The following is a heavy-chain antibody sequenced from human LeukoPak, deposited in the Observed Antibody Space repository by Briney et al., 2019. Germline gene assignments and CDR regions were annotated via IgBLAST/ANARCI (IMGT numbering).Heavy chain of an antibody. Sequence: GRSLRLSCAASGFTFSSYAMHWVRQAPGKGLEWVAVISYDGSNKYYADSVKGRFTISRDNSKNTLYLQMNSLRAEDTAVYYCARHFTQTVNGYSSSWYRSEGCDYWGQGTLVTVSS. D-gene: IGHD6-13*01. CDR1: GFTFSSYA. V-gene: IGHV3-30-3*01. J-gene: IGHJ4*02. CDR3: ARHFTQTVNGYSSSWYRSEGCDY. CDR2: ISYDGSNK.